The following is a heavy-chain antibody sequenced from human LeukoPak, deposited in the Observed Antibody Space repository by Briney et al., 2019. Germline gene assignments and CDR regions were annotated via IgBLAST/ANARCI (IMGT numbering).Heavy chain of an antibody. CDR3: ARGGGIFGVLTTAHYYGIDV. CDR2: VNPIFRTA. J-gene: IGHJ6*02. CDR1: GYTFTSYD. D-gene: IGHD3-3*01. V-gene: IGHV1-69*13. Sequence: AASVTVSCTASGYTFTSYDINWVRQAPGQGLEWMGGVNPIFRTANYAQQFQDRVTIIADESTSTAYMELSLLKFEDTAVYYCARGGGIFGVLTTAHYYGIDVWGQGTTVTVSS.